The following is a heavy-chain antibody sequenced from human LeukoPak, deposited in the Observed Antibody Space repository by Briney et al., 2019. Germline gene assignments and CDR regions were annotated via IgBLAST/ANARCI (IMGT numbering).Heavy chain of an antibody. CDR3: ARENYFDY. J-gene: IGHJ4*02. CDR1: GFTFSRFW. V-gene: IGHV3-7*04. Sequence: PGGSLRLSCAASGFTFSRFWMGWVRQAPGKGLEWVANIKPDGSEKNYGDSVRGRFTISRGNARNSLYLHMNSLRADDTAVYYCARENYFDYWGQGTLVTVSS. CDR2: IKPDGSEK.